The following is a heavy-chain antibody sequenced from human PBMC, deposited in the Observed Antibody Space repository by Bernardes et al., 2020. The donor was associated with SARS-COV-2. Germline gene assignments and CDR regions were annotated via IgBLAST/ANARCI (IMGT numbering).Heavy chain of an antibody. CDR3: AGDFGGHGLVFDY. CDR1: GGSISSGNFY. J-gene: IGHJ4*02. Sequence: SETLSLTCSVSGGSISSGNFYWSWLRQPAGKGLEWFGRIHTTGGTNYNSSIESRLTITLDTSKNQFSLRLSSVTAADTAVYYCAGDFGGHGLVFDYWVQGALVTVSS. V-gene: IGHV4-61*02. D-gene: IGHD3-9*01. CDR2: IHTTGGT.